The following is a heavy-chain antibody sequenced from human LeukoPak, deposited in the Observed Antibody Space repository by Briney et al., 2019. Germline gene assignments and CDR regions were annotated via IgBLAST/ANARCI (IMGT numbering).Heavy chain of an antibody. J-gene: IGHJ4*02. D-gene: IGHD3-16*01. Sequence: GGSLRLSCAASGFTFRSYAMHWVRQAPGKGLEWVAVISYDGSNKYYADSVKGRFTISRDNSKNTLYLQMSSLRAEDTAVYYCASSWGSAIDFWGQGTLVTVSS. CDR1: GFTFRSYA. CDR2: ISYDGSNK. CDR3: ASSWGSAIDF. V-gene: IGHV3-30-3*01.